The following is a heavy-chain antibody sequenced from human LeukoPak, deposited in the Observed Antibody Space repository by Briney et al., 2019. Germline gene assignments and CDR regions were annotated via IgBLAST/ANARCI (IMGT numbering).Heavy chain of an antibody. Sequence: PSETLSLTCAVYGGSFSGYYWSWVRQPPGKGLEWIGEINHSGSTNYNPSIKSRVTISVDTSKNQFSLKLSSVTAADTAVYYCARRLGATAMVDYWGQGTLVTVSS. CDR2: INHSGST. D-gene: IGHD5-18*01. V-gene: IGHV4-34*01. CDR3: ARRLGATAMVDY. J-gene: IGHJ4*02. CDR1: GGSFSGYY.